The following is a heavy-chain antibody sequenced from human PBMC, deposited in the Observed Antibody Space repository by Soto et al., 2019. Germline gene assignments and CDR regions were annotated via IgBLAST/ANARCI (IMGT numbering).Heavy chain of an antibody. CDR3: ARPNGYCSGGSCYVSRYWFDP. J-gene: IGHJ5*02. D-gene: IGHD2-15*01. CDR1: GGSISRSSYY. Sequence: SETLSLTCTVSGGSISRSSYYWGWIRQPPGKGLEWIGSIYYSGSTYYNPSLKGRVTISVDTSKNQFSLKLSSVTAADTAVYYCARPNGYCSGGSCYVSRYWFDPWGQGTLVTVSS. CDR2: IYYSGST. V-gene: IGHV4-39*01.